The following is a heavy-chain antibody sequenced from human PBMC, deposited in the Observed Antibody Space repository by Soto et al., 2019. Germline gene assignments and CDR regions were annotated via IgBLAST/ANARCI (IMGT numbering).Heavy chain of an antibody. D-gene: IGHD3-10*01. V-gene: IGHV3-21*01. J-gene: IGHJ5*02. CDR2: ISRSSSYI. Sequence: EVQLVESGGGLVKPGGSLRLSCAASGFTFSXXXXXXXXXXXXXXXXXVSSISRSSSYIYYADSVKGRFTISRDNAKXXXXXXXXXXXXXXXXXXXXXXXXXXXXXXXXYGSWGQGTLVTVSS. CDR1: GFTFSXXX. CDR3: XXXXXXXXXXXXYGS.